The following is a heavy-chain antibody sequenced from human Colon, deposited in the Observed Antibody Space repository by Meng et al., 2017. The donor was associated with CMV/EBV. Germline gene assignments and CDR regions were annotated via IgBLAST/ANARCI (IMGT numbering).Heavy chain of an antibody. CDR3: VTGTTGYFDL. CDR1: EFTFSNAW. D-gene: IGHD1-7*01. V-gene: IGHV3-53*01. J-gene: IGHJ4*02. CDR2: IYAVGTP. Sequence: GESLKISCATSSEFTFSNAWMTWVRQAPGKGLQWVSLIYAVGTPYHADSVKGRFTISRDNDRNIIDLQMSSLTADDTAIYYCVTGTTGYFDLWGQGTLVTVSS.